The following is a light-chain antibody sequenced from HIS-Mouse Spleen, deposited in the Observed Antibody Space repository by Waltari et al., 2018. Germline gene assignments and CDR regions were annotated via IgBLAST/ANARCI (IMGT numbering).Light chain of an antibody. CDR3: CSYAGSSTWV. V-gene: IGLV2-23*01. J-gene: IGLJ3*02. CDR1: SSDVGVYNF. Sequence: QSALTQPASVSGSSGQLMTISCTGTSSDVGVYNFVSWYQQHPGKAPKLMIYEGSKRPSGVSNRFSGSKSGNTASLTISGLQAEDEADYYCCSYAGSSTWVFGGGTKLTVL. CDR2: EGS.